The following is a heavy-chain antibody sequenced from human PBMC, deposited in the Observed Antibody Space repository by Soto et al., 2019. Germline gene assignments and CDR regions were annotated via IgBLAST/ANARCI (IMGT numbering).Heavy chain of an antibody. CDR3: ARDGEGF. Sequence: EVQLVESGGGLVQPGGSLRLSCAASGFTFSSNWMHWVRRVPGRGLVWVSRINTDGSRTSYEDSVEGRFTIARDNAKNTVYLQMSSLRAEDTAVYYCARDGEGFWGQGTLVTFSS. J-gene: IGHJ4*02. CDR2: INTDGSRT. D-gene: IGHD2-21*01. CDR1: GFTFSSNW. V-gene: IGHV3-74*01.